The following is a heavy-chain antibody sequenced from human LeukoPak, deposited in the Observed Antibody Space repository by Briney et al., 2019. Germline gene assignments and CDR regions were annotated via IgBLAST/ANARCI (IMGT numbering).Heavy chain of an antibody. V-gene: IGHV4-34*01. CDR3: ARGRRWVILSQPGNWFDP. J-gene: IGHJ5*02. CDR1: GGSFSGYY. CDR2: INHSGST. D-gene: IGHD2-15*01. Sequence: PSETLSLTCAVYGGSFSGYYWSWIRQPPGKGLEWIGEINHSGSTNYNPSLKSRVTISVDTSKNQFSLKLSSVTAADTAVYYCARGRRWVILSQPGNWFDPWGQGTLVTVSS.